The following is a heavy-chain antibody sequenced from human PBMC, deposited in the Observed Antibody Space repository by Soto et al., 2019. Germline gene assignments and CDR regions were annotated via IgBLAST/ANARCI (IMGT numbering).Heavy chain of an antibody. CDR3: AREGSSWSYYYYYYGMDV. CDR1: GYTFTSYG. CDR2: ISAYNGNT. V-gene: IGHV1-18*01. D-gene: IGHD6-13*01. Sequence: ASVKVSCKASGYTFTSYGISWVRQAPGQGLEWMGWISAYNGNTNYAQKLQGRVTMTTDTSTSTAYMELRSLRSDDTAVYYCAREGSSWSYYYYYYGMDVWGQGTTVTVSS. J-gene: IGHJ6*02.